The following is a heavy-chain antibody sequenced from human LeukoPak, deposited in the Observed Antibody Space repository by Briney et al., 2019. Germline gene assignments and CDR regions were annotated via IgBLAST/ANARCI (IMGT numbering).Heavy chain of an antibody. CDR3: ARHHLDSQVGDRLLRYYFDY. Sequence: SETLSLTCTLSGGPISNYQWSWIRQPPGKGLEWIGNIYYSGTANYNPSLKSRVIISVDTSKNQFSLKLSSVTAADTAVYYCARHHLDSQVGDRLLRYYFDYWGQGTLVTVSS. CDR2: IYYSGTA. D-gene: IGHD3/OR15-3a*01. CDR1: GGPISNYQ. J-gene: IGHJ4*02. V-gene: IGHV4-59*08.